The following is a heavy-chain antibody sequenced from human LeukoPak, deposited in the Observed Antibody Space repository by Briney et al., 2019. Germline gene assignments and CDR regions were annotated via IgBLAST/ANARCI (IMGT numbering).Heavy chain of an antibody. D-gene: IGHD6-25*01. CDR3: AKDIWRYSSAPAFDY. CDR2: ISGKSGSI. Sequence: GGSLRLSCAASGLTVDDYAVHWVRHAPGKGLEWVSGISGKSGSIHYADSVKGRFTISRDNAKNSLYLQMNSLRAEDMAMYYCAKDIWRYSSAPAFDYWGQGTLVTVSS. CDR1: GLTVDDYA. V-gene: IGHV3-9*03. J-gene: IGHJ4*02.